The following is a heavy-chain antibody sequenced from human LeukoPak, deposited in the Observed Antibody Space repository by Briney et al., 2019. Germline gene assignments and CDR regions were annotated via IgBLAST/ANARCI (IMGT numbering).Heavy chain of an antibody. CDR2: IYTSGST. Sequence: KPSETLSLTCTVSGGSISSYYWSWIRQPAGKGLEWIGRIYTSGSTNYNPSLKSRVTMSVDTSKNQFSLKLSSVTAADTAVYYCARDFRGSGSYHTNTNWFDPWGQGTLVTVSS. J-gene: IGHJ5*02. CDR3: ARDFRGSGSYHTNTNWFDP. CDR1: GGSISSYY. D-gene: IGHD3-10*01. V-gene: IGHV4-4*07.